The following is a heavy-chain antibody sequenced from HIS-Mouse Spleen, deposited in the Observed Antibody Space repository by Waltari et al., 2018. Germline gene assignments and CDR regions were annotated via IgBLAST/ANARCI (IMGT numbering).Heavy chain of an antibody. D-gene: IGHD6-13*01. J-gene: IGHJ2*01. CDR1: GGSISSSSYY. CDR3: AREIPYSSSWYDWYFDL. CDR2: IYYSGKS. Sequence: QLQLQESGPGLVKPSETLSLTCTVSGGSISSSSYYWGWIRQPPGKGLEWIGRIYYSGKSCYNPSLKSRVTISVDTSKNQFSLKRSSVTAADTAVYYCAREIPYSSSWYDWYFDLWGRGTLVTVSS. V-gene: IGHV4-39*07.